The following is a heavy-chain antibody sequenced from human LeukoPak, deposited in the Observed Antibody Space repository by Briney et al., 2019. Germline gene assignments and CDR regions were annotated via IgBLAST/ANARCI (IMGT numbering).Heavy chain of an antibody. D-gene: IGHD1-14*01. J-gene: IGHJ4*02. CDR2: INPGGSSI. V-gene: IGHV3-74*01. CDR3: ARSNQADDY. Sequence: PGGSLRLSCAASGFTFSSYWMHWVRRVPAKGLVWVARINPGGSSITYADSVKGRFTISRDNAKNTLYLQMDSLRAEDTGVYYCARSNQADDYWGQGTLVTVSS. CDR1: GFTFSSYW.